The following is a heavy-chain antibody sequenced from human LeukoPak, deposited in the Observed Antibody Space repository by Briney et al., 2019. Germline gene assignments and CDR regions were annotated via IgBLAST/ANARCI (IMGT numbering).Heavy chain of an antibody. CDR3: TRVGSEMATIMGDAFDI. V-gene: IGHV3-73*01. Sequence: PGGSLKLSCAASGFTFSGSAMHWVRQASGKGLEWVGRIRSKANSHATAYATSVKGRFTSSRDDSKNTAYLQMNSLKTEDTAVYYCTRVGSEMATIMGDAFDIWGQGTMVTVSS. CDR2: IRSKANSHAT. CDR1: GFTFSGSA. J-gene: IGHJ3*02. D-gene: IGHD5-24*01.